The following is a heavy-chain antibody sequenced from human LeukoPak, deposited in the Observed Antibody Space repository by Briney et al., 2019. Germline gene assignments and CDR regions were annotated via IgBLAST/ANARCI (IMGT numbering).Heavy chain of an antibody. CDR3: ARAPSIAVAGTVYYYYYGMDV. V-gene: IGHV4-59*08. CDR2: IYYSGST. CDR1: GGSISSYY. D-gene: IGHD6-19*01. Sequence: SETLSLTCTVSGGSISSYYWSWIRQPPGKGLEWIGYIYYSGSTNYNPSHKSRVTISVDTSKNQFSLKLSSVTAADTAVYYCARAPSIAVAGTVYYYYYGMDVWGQGTTVTVSS. J-gene: IGHJ6*02.